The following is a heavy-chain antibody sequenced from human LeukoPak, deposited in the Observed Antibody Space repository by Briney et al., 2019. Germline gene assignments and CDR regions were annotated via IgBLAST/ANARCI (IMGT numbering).Heavy chain of an antibody. D-gene: IGHD3/OR15-3a*01. CDR1: GYTFTSYY. J-gene: IGHJ4*02. V-gene: IGHV1-46*01. Sequence: ASVKVSCKASGYTFTSYYMHWVRQAPGQGLEWMGIINPSGGSTSYAQKFQGRVTMTRDTSTSTVYMELSSLRSEGTAVYYCASATASGGGLVTIDYWGQGTLVTVSS. CDR3: ASATASGGGLVTIDY. CDR2: INPSGGST.